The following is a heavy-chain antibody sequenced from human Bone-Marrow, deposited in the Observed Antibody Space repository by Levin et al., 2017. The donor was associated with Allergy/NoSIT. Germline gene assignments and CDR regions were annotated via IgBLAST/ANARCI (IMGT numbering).Heavy chain of an antibody. V-gene: IGHV3-7*01. D-gene: IGHD7-27*01. Sequence: RAGGSLRLSCAASGFTFTNYWMSWVRQAPGKGLEWVANINQDGIQKYYADSVRGRFSISRDNTKNSLYLQMNSLRAEDTAVYYCAREGGRVVKTGVFQWGPKASSSDWYFDLWGRGTLVTVSS. CDR2: INQDGIQK. CDR3: AREGGRVVKTGVFQWGPKASSSDWYFDL. J-gene: IGHJ2*01. CDR1: GFTFTNYW.